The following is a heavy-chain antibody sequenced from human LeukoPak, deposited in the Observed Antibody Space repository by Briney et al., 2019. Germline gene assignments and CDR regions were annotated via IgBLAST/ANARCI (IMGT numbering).Heavy chain of an antibody. Sequence: SETLSLTCTVSGGSISSGSYYWSWIRQPAGKGLEWIGRIYTSGSTNYNPSLKSRVTISVDTSKNQFSLKQSSVTAADTAVYYCARSPGAWGYQLPYNWFDPWGQGTLVTVSS. J-gene: IGHJ5*02. CDR3: ARSPGAWGYQLPYNWFDP. D-gene: IGHD2-2*01. CDR1: GGSISSGSYY. CDR2: IYTSGST. V-gene: IGHV4-61*02.